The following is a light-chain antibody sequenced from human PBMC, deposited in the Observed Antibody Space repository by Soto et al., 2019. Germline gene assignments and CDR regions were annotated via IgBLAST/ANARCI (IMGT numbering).Light chain of an antibody. CDR2: GAS. V-gene: IGKV3-20*01. CDR3: QQYDGSPLT. CDR1: QSVSSSY. Sequence: EIVLTQSPGTLSLSPWERATLSCRASQSVSSSYLAWYQQKPGQAPRLVIYGASSRAPGIPDRFSGSGSGTDFTLTIGTLEPEDFAVYYCQQYDGSPLTFGGGTKVDI. J-gene: IGKJ4*01.